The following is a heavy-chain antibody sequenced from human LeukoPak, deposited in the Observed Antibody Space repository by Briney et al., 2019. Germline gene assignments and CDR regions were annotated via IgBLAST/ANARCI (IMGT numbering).Heavy chain of an antibody. J-gene: IGHJ4*02. CDR2: IYYSGST. Sequence: PSETLSLTCTVSGVSISSYYWSWIRQPPGKGLEWIGYIYYSGSTNYNPSLKSRVTISVDTSKNQFSLKLSSVTAADTAVYYCARVWEQQLIDYWGQGTLVTVSS. D-gene: IGHD6-13*01. CDR3: ARVWEQQLIDY. V-gene: IGHV4-59*01. CDR1: GVSISSYY.